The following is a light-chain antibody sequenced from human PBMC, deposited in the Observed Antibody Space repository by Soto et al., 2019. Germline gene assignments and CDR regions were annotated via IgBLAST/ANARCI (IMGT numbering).Light chain of an antibody. CDR3: LLYYGGAYV. V-gene: IGLV7-43*01. J-gene: IGLJ1*01. Sequence: QAVVTQEPSLTVSPGGTVTVTCASSTGAVTSGYYPNWFQQKPGQAPRALIYNTRNKHSWTPARFSGSLLGGKAALTLSGAQPEDEAEYYCLLYYGGAYVFGAGTKVTVL. CDR1: TGAVTSGYY. CDR2: NTR.